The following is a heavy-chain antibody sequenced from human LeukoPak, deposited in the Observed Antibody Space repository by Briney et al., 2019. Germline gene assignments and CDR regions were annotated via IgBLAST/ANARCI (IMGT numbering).Heavy chain of an antibody. Sequence: GGSLRLSCAASGFTFSSYAMSWVRQAPGKGLEWVSAISGSGGSTYYADSVKGRFTISRDNSKNTLYLQMNSLRAEDTAVYYCARDLLGYCSSTSCYGFYMDVWGKGTTVTVSS. CDR2: ISGSGGST. V-gene: IGHV3-23*01. CDR1: GFTFSSYA. J-gene: IGHJ6*03. D-gene: IGHD2-2*01. CDR3: ARDLLGYCSSTSCYGFYMDV.